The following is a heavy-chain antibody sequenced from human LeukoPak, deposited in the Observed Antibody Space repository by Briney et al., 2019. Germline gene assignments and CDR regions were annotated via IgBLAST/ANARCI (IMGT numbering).Heavy chain of an antibody. V-gene: IGHV3-23*01. CDR1: GFTFSSYA. J-gene: IGHJ4*02. CDR3: AKDKAPTIVVVPAARAYYFDY. CDR2: ISGSGGST. Sequence: GGSLRLSCAASGFTFSSYAMSWVRQAPGKGLEWVSAISGSGGSTYYADSVKGRFTISRDNSKNTLYLQMNSLRAEDTAVYYCAKDKAPTIVVVPAARAYYFDYWGQGTLVTVSS. D-gene: IGHD2-2*01.